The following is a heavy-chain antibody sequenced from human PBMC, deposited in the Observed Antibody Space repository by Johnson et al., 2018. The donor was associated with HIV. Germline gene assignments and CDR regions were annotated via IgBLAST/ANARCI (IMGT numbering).Heavy chain of an antibody. J-gene: IGHJ3*02. D-gene: IGHD2-15*01. CDR3: AKGQVARGPLDI. CDR1: GFIFSDYY. Sequence: QVQLVESGGGLVQPGGSLRLSCAASGFIFSDYYMSWIRQAPGKGLEWVALISYDGLNKYYADSVKGRFTISRDNSRNSLYLQMNSLRAEDTAVYYCAKGQVARGPLDIWGQGTMVTVSS. V-gene: IGHV3-30*18. CDR2: ISYDGLNK.